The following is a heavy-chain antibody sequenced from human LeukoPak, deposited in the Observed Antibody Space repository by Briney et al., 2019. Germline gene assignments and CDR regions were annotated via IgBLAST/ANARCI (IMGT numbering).Heavy chain of an antibody. V-gene: IGHV1-8*01. CDR3: ARLRAAAGFDS. D-gene: IGHD6-13*01. CDR1: GYTFTTYD. Sequence: ASVKVSCKASGYTFTTYDINWVRQAPGQGLEWTGWMKPDSGDTGYSQKFQGRVTMTRDTSINTAYMELSSLRSEDTAGYYCARLRAAAGFDSWGRGTLVTVSS. J-gene: IGHJ4*02. CDR2: MKPDSGDT.